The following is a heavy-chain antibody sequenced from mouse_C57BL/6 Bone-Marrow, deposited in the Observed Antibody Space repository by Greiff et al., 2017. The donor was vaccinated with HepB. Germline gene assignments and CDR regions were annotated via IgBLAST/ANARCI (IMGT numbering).Heavy chain of an antibody. CDR3: TTKGLLPPHWYFDV. J-gene: IGHJ1*03. CDR1: GFNIKDDY. CDR2: IDPENGDT. V-gene: IGHV14-4*01. Sequence: EVQLQQSGAELVRPGASVKLSCTASGFNIKDDYMHWVKQRPEQGLEWIGWIDPENGDTEYASKFQGKATITADTSSNTAYLQLSSLTSEDTAVYYCTTKGLLPPHWYFDVWGTGTTVTVSS. D-gene: IGHD2-3*01.